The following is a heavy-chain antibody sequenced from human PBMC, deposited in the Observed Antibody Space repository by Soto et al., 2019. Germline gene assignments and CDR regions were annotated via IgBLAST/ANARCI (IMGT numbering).Heavy chain of an antibody. Sequence: ASVKVSCKASGYTFTSYDINWVRQATGQGLEWMGWMNPNSGNTGYAQKFQGRVTMTRNTSISTAYMELSSLRSEDTAVYYCARAMAPPVAPPDYDYIWGSYRYEAFDIWGQGTMVTVSS. CDR2: MNPNSGNT. CDR3: ARAMAPPVAPPDYDYIWGSYRYEAFDI. D-gene: IGHD3-16*02. CDR1: GYTFTSYD. J-gene: IGHJ3*02. V-gene: IGHV1-8*01.